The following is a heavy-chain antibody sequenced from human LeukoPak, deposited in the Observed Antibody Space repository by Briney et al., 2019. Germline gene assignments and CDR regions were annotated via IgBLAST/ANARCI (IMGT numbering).Heavy chain of an antibody. Sequence: GGSLRPSCAASGSTFSSNWMDWVRQAPGKGREWVAIIKSDGSDEYYVDSVKGRFTVSKDNAKNSLYLQMNSLRAEDTATYYCARNRGGGSGYSDYWGQGTLVTVSS. V-gene: IGHV3-7*05. CDR1: GSTFSSNW. CDR3: ARNRGGGSGYSDY. J-gene: IGHJ4*02. D-gene: IGHD3-22*01. CDR2: IKSDGSDE.